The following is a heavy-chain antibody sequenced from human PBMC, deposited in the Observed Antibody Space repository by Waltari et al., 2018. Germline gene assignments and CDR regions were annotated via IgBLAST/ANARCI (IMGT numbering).Heavy chain of an antibody. CDR1: GGSFSADY. D-gene: IGHD5-12*01. CDR2: ISHIGGT. V-gene: IGHV4-34*01. CDR3: TRGIRAYSGRPWFDP. J-gene: IGHJ5*02. Sequence: QVQLQQWGAGLLKPSETLSLTCAVYGGSFSADYWSWIRQPPGKGLEWIGGISHIGGTSYNPSLRGRVTISVDTSKNQFSLKLSSLTAADTAVYYCTRGIRAYSGRPWFDPWGQGTLVTVSS.